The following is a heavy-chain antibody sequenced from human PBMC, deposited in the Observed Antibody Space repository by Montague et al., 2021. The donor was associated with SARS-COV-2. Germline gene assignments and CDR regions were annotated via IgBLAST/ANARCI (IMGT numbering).Heavy chain of an antibody. CDR1: GGSISSGSYY. CDR3: AREFRIELWQTNWYFGL. J-gene: IGHJ2*01. V-gene: IGHV4-61*01. Sequence: SETLSLTCTVSGGSISSGSYYWSWIRQPPGKGLEWIGNFDHSGDTKYNPSLKSRATILVDTSKNQFALRLHSMTAADTAVYYCAREFRIELWQTNWYFGLWVRGTLVTVSS. D-gene: IGHD3-16*01. CDR2: FDHSGDT.